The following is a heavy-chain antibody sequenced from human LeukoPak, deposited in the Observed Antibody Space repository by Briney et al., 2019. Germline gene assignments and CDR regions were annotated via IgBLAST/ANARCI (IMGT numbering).Heavy chain of an antibody. J-gene: IGHJ5*02. Sequence: GGSLRLSCAASGFTFSSYWMSWVRQAPGKGLEWVANIKQDGSEKYYVDSVKGRFTISRDNAKNSLYLQMNSLRAEDTAVYYCASSGWDYGSGSTNPTINWFDPWGQGTLVTVSS. D-gene: IGHD3-10*01. CDR2: IKQDGSEK. CDR1: GFTFSSYW. CDR3: ASSGWDYGSGSTNPTINWFDP. V-gene: IGHV3-7*01.